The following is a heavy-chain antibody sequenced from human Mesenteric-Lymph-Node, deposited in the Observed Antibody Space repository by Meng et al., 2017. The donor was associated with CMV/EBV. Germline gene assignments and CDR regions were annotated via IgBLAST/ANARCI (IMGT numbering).Heavy chain of an antibody. D-gene: IGHD1-26*01. CDR1: GFTSGITFIDYW. CDR2: IYSGGSST. CDR3: AKDVGVTPYYYYGMDV. V-gene: IGHV3-23*03. Sequence: GGSLRLSCAASGFTSGITFIDYWMHWVRQAPGKGLEWLSVIYSGGSSTYYADSVKGRFTISRDNSKNTVYLQMNSLRAEDTAVYYCAKDVGVTPYYYYGMDVWGQGTTVTVSS. J-gene: IGHJ6*02.